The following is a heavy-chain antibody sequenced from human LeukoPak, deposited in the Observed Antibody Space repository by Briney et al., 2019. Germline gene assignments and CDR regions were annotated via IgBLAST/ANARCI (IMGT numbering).Heavy chain of an antibody. J-gene: IGHJ4*02. CDR1: GFTFSSYG. D-gene: IGHD2-15*01. CDR3: AKGAPRYCSGGSCYSGLQVHY. CDR2: ISYDGSNK. Sequence: PGGSLRLSCAASGFTFSSYGLHWVRQAPGKGLEWVAVISYDGSNKYYADSVKGRFTISRDNSKNTLYLQMNSLRAEDTAVYYCAKGAPRYCSGGSCYSGLQVHYWGQGTLVTVSS. V-gene: IGHV3-30*18.